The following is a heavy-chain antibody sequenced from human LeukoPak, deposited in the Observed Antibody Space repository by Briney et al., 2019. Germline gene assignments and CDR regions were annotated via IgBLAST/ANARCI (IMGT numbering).Heavy chain of an antibody. J-gene: IGHJ4*02. CDR1: GGSFSGYY. Sequence: PSETLSLTCAVYGGSFSGYYWSWIRQPPGKGLEWIGEINHSGSTNYNPSLKSRVTISVDTSKNQFSLKLSSETAAHTAVYYCARVSTYYYDSSVYYQCRHFDYWGQGTLVTVSS. D-gene: IGHD3-22*01. CDR3: ARVSTYYYDSSVYYQCRHFDY. CDR2: INHSGST. V-gene: IGHV4-34*01.